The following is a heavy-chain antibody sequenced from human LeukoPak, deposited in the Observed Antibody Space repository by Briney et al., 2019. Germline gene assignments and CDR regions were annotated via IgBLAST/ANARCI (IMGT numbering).Heavy chain of an antibody. CDR1: GGTFSSYA. D-gene: IGHD3-10*01. CDR2: IIPIFGTA. J-gene: IGHJ5*02. Sequence: SSVKVSCKASGGTFSSYAISWVRQAPGQGLEWMGGIIPIFGTAKYAQKFQGRVTITTDESKSTAYMELRSLGSEDTAVYYCAREYYYGSGSYSGACWFDPWGQGTLVTVSS. V-gene: IGHV1-69*05. CDR3: AREYYYGSGSYSGACWFDP.